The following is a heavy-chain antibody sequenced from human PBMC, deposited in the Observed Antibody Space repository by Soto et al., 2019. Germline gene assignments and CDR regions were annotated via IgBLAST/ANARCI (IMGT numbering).Heavy chain of an antibody. J-gene: IGHJ4*02. Sequence: EQLVESGGGLVQPEGSLRLSCAASGFTFSNHVMNWVRQAPGRGLEWVSSINRDFNTYYADSVKGRFTSSTDNAXXXXXXXXXXXXXXDTAVYYCVNGDYYVGEGTLVTVSS. V-gene: IGHV3-48*01. CDR2: INRDFNT. CDR1: GFTFSNHV. D-gene: IGHD4-17*01. CDR3: VNGDYY.